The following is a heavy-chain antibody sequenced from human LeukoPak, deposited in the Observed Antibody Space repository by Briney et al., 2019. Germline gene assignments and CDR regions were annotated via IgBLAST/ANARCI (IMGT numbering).Heavy chain of an antibody. CDR1: GGSISSGDYY. CDR3: ARDGDGYGMDV. V-gene: IGHV4-30-4*01. J-gene: IGHJ6*02. CDR2: IYYSGST. Sequence: SETLSLTCTVSGGSISSGDYYWSWIRQPPGKGLEWIGYIYYSGSTYYNPSLKSRVTISVDTSRNQFSLKLSSVTAADTAVYYCARDGDGYGMDVWGQGTTVTVSS. D-gene: IGHD5-24*01.